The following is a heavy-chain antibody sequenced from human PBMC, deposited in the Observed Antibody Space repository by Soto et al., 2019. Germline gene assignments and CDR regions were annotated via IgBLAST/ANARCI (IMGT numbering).Heavy chain of an antibody. Sequence: PGGSLRLSCAASGFTFSSYSMNWVRQAPGKGLEWVSSISSSSSYIYYADSVKGRFTISRDNAKNSLYLQMNSLRAEDTAVYYCARDPTRSWQLVYYYYYGMDVWGQGTTVTVSS. J-gene: IGHJ6*02. V-gene: IGHV3-21*01. CDR1: GFTFSSYS. D-gene: IGHD6-13*01. CDR2: ISSSSSYI. CDR3: ARDPTRSWQLVYYYYYGMDV.